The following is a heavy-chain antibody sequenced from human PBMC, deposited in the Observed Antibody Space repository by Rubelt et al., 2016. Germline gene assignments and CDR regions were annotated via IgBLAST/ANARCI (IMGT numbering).Heavy chain of an antibody. V-gene: IGHV1-18*01. D-gene: IGHD5-24*01. CDR3: ARRDGYNWDDAFDI. Sequence: QVQLVQSGAEVKKPGASVKVSCKASGYTFTSYGISWVRQAPGQGLEWMGWISAYNGNTNYAQKLKGRDTMTTDTSTRTAYMELRSLRSDDTAVYYCARRDGYNWDDAFDIWGQGTMVTVSS. CDR1: GYTFTSYG. CDR2: ISAYNGNT. J-gene: IGHJ3*02.